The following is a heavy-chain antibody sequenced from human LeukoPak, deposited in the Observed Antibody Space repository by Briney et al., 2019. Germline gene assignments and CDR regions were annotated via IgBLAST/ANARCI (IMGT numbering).Heavy chain of an antibody. D-gene: IGHD5-12*01. CDR1: GGSITSYY. CDR2: IYYSGST. CDR3: ARGGSYYYYYGMDV. Sequence: SESLSLTCTVSGGSITSYYWSWIRQPPGKGLEWIGYIYYSGSTNYNPSLKSRVTISVDTSKNQFSLKLSSVTAADTAVYYCARGGSYYYYYGMDVWGQGTRVTVSS. J-gene: IGHJ6*02. V-gene: IGHV4-59*01.